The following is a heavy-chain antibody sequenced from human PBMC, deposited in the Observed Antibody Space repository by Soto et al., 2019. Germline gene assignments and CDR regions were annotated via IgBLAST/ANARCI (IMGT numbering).Heavy chain of an antibody. CDR1: GGSMSSYY. Sequence: SETLSLTCTVSGGSMSSYYWTWLRQSPGRGLEWIGYISYSGSTYYNPSLKIRVTISADTSKNQFSLRMNSMIAADTAVYYCARADPDASVGYWGQGTLVTVSS. D-gene: IGHD2-15*01. CDR2: ISYSGST. CDR3: ARADPDASVGY. J-gene: IGHJ4*02. V-gene: IGHV4-59*01.